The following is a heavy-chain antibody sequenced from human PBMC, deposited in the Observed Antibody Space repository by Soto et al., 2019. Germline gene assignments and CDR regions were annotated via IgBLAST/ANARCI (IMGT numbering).Heavy chain of an antibody. Sequence: EVQLVESGGGLIQPGGSLRLSCAASGFTVSSNYMSWVRQAPGKGLEWVSVIYSGGSTYYADSVKGRFTISRDNSKNTLYLQMNSLRAEDTAVYYWPRDRVESGYPEYFQHWARAPWSPSPQ. D-gene: IGHD3-22*01. CDR3: PRDRVESGYPEYFQH. CDR2: IYSGGST. CDR1: GFTVSSNY. J-gene: IGHJ1*01. V-gene: IGHV3-53*01.